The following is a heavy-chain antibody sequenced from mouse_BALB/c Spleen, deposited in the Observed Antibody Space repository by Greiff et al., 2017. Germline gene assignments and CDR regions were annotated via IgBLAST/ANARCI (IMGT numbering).Heavy chain of an antibody. CDR3: ARASGSYWYFDD. D-gene: IGHD1-1*01. CDR1: GFTFSSYG. CDR2: INSNGGST. J-gene: IGHJ1*01. V-gene: IGHV5-6-3*01. Sequence: EVQGVESGGGLVQPGGSLKLSCAASGFTFSSYGMSWVRQTPDKRLELVATINSNGGSTYYPDSVKGRFTISRDNAKNTLYLQMSSLKSEDTAMYYCARASGSYWYFDDWGAGTTVTVAS.